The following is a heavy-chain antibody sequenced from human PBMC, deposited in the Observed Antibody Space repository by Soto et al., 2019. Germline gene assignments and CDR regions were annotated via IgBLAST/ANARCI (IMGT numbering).Heavy chain of an antibody. CDR1: GFTFSSYA. CDR3: AKDDVGYDFWSGEAGLDY. V-gene: IGHV3-23*01. J-gene: IGHJ4*02. Sequence: EVQLLESGGGLVQPGGSLRLSCAASGFTFSSYAMSWVRQAPGKGLEWVSAISGSGGSTYYADSVKGRFTISRDNSKNTLYLQMNSLRAEDTAVYYCAKDDVGYDFWSGEAGLDYWGQGTLVTVSS. CDR2: ISGSGGST. D-gene: IGHD3-3*01.